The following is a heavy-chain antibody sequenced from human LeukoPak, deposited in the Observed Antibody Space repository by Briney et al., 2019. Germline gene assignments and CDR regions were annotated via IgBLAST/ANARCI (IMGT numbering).Heavy chain of an antibody. CDR3: ARVTPPTD. CDR1: GLIVSRNY. Sequence: GGSLRLSCAAPGLIVSRNYMTWVRQAPGKGLEWLSVIYSDGSTHYADSVKGRFIISRDNSKNTLYLQMNTLRAKDTAVYYCARVTPPTDWGQGTRVTVSS. CDR2: IYSDGST. V-gene: IGHV3-66*01. J-gene: IGHJ4*02. D-gene: IGHD1-14*01.